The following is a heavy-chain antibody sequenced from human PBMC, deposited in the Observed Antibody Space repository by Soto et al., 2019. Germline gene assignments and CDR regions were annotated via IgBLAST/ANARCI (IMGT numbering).Heavy chain of an antibody. J-gene: IGHJ5*02. V-gene: IGHV1-2*02. Sequence: ASVKVSCKASGYTFTGYYMHWVRQAPGQGLEWMEWINPNSGGTNYAQKFQGRVTMTRDTSISTAYMELSRLRSDDTAVYYCARVLNSYCSSTSCHPEPWFDPWGQGTLVTVSS. CDR2: INPNSGGT. CDR1: GYTFTGYY. D-gene: IGHD2-2*01. CDR3: ARVLNSYCSSTSCHPEPWFDP.